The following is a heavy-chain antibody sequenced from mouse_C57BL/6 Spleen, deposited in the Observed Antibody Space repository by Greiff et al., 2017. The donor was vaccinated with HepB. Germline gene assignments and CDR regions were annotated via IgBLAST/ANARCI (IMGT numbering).Heavy chain of an antibody. CDR1: GYSITSGYY. CDR3: ARDIYYYGSSYPFAY. CDR2: ISYDGSN. Sequence: ESGPGLVKPSQSLSLTCSVSGYSITSGYYWNWIRQFPGNKLEWMGYISYDGSNNYNPSLKNRISITRDTSKNQFFLKLNSVTTEDTATYYGARDIYYYGSSYPFAYWGQGTLVTVSA. J-gene: IGHJ3*01. D-gene: IGHD1-1*01. V-gene: IGHV3-6*01.